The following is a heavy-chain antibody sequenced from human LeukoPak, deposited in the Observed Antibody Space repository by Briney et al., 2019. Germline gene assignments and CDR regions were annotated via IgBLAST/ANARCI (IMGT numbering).Heavy chain of an antibody. CDR1: GYTFTGYY. Sequence: ASVKVSCTASGYTFTGYYMHWVRQAPGQGLEWMGRINPNSGGTNYAQKFQGRVTMTRDTSISTAYLELNGLRSDDTAVYYCARDNNFDYWGQGTLVTVSS. CDR3: ARDNNFDY. J-gene: IGHJ4*02. CDR2: INPNSGGT. V-gene: IGHV1-2*06.